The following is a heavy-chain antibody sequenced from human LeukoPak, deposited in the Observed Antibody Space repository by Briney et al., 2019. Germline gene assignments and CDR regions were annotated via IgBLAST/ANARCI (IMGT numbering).Heavy chain of an antibody. CDR3: ARDSASGWYHAN. J-gene: IGHJ4*02. CDR1: GFTVSSNY. D-gene: IGHD6-19*01. Sequence: PGGSLSLSCAASGFTVSSNYMSWVRQAPGKALEWVSVIYSGGTTYYADSVQGRFTISRDNSKNTLYLQMNSLRAEDTAVYYCARDSASGWYHANWGQGTLVTVSS. V-gene: IGHV3-53*01. CDR2: IYSGGTT.